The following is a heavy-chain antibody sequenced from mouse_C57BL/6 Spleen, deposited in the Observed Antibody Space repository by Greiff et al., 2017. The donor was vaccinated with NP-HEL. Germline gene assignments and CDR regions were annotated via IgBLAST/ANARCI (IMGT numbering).Heavy chain of an antibody. V-gene: IGHV1-9*01. D-gene: IGHD1-1*01. J-gene: IGHJ4*01. CDR3: ARGPNYYGSSFYAMDY. Sequence: VQLQQSGAELVKPGASVKLSCKATGYTFTGYWIEWVKQRPGHGLEWIGEILPGGGSTNYNEKFKGKATFTADTSSNTAYMQLSSLTTEDSDIYYCARGPNYYGSSFYAMDYWGQGTSVTVSS. CDR1: GYTFTGYW. CDR2: ILPGGGST.